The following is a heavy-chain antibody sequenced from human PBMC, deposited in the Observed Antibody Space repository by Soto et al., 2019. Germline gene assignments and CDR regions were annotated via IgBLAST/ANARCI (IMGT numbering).Heavy chain of an antibody. CDR1: DGSISSYY. J-gene: IGHJ4*02. CDR2: IYYSGST. CDR3: AKDRYGDYGGIDY. V-gene: IGHV4-59*12. Sequence: SETLSLTCTVSDGSISSYYWSWIRQPPGKGLEWIGYIYYSGSTYYADSVKGRFTISRDTSKNTLFLQMNSLRAEDTAVYYCAKDRYGDYGGIDYWGQGTMVTVSS. D-gene: IGHD4-17*01.